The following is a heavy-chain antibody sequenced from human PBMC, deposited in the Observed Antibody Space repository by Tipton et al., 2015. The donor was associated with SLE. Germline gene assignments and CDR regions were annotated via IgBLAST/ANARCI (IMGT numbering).Heavy chain of an antibody. CDR2: INHSGST. D-gene: IGHD3-10*02. V-gene: IGHV4-34*01. CDR1: GGSSSGYY. CDR3: ARLFVGSKLGYFDY. J-gene: IGHJ4*02. Sequence: TLSLTCAVYGGSSSGYYWSWIRQPPGKGLEWIGEINHSGSTNYNPSLKSRVTISVDTSKNQFSLKLSSVTAADTAVYYCARLFVGSKLGYFDYWGQGTLVTVSS.